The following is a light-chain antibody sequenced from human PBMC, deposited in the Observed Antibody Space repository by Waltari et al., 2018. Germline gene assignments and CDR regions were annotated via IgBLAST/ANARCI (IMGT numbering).Light chain of an antibody. CDR3: QHRRNWPSYT. CDR2: DAS. J-gene: IGKJ2*01. CDR1: QSVSSF. Sequence: IVLNQSPATLSFAPGQRANLPCRANQSVSSFLAWDQQKPGQAPRLLIYDASNRATGIPARFSGSGSVTDFTLTISSLEPEDFAVYYCQHRRNWPSYTFGQGTKLEI. V-gene: IGKV3-11*01.